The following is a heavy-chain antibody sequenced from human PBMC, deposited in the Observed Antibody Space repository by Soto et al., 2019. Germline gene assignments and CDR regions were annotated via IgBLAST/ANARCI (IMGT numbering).Heavy chain of an antibody. CDR2: IYHSGST. Sequence: PSETLSLTCAVSGGSISSSNWRSWVRQPPGKGLEWIGEIYHSGSTNYNPSLKSRVTISVDKSKNQFSLKLSSVTAADTAVYYCARDCTNGVCYRRPYGIDVWGQGTTVTVSS. V-gene: IGHV4-4*02. CDR1: GGSISSSNW. J-gene: IGHJ6*02. CDR3: ARDCTNGVCYRRPYGIDV. D-gene: IGHD2-8*01.